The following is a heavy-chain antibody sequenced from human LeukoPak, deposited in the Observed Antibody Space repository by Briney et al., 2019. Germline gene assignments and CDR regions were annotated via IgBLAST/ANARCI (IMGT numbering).Heavy chain of an antibody. D-gene: IGHD2-15*01. Sequence: ASVKVSCKASGYTFTSYDINWVRQATGQGLEWMGWMNPNSGNTGYAQKFQGRVTMTRNTSISTAYMELSSLRSEDTAVYYCARGRLEYCGGGSCYYAFDIWGQGTMVTVSS. J-gene: IGHJ3*02. CDR3: ARGRLEYCGGGSCYYAFDI. CDR1: GYTFTSYD. V-gene: IGHV1-8*01. CDR2: MNPNSGNT.